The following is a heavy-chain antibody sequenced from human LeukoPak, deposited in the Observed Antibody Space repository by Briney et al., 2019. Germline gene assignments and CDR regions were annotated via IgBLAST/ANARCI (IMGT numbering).Heavy chain of an antibody. J-gene: IGHJ6*03. CDR1: GFTFSSYA. CDR3: ARVIVFRGYMDV. Sequence: PGGSLRLSCAASGFTFSSYAMHWVRQAPGKGLEWVAVISYDGSNKYYADSVKGRFTISRDNAKNSLYLQMNSLRAEDTAVYYCARVIVFRGYMDVWGKGTTVTVSS. D-gene: IGHD1-26*01. V-gene: IGHV3-30*04. CDR2: ISYDGSNK.